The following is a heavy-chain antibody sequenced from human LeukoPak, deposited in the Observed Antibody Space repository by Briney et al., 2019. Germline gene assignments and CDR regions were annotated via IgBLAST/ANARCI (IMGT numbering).Heavy chain of an antibody. V-gene: IGHV3-30*18. D-gene: IGHD6-19*01. CDR2: ISYDGSKE. J-gene: IGHJ2*01. Sequence: QSGGSLRLSCAASGFSFSNYGMHWVRQTPGKGLEWVAVISYDGSKEYYGGSVKGRFTISRDNSKNTLYLQMSSVRDDDTAMYYCAKDGGGYSSGWFRIDWYFDLWGRGTLVTVSS. CDR3: AKDGGGYSSGWFRIDWYFDL. CDR1: GFSFSNYG.